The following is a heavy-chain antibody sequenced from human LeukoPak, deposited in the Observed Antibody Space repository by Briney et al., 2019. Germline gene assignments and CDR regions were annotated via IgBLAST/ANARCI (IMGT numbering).Heavy chain of an antibody. Sequence: GGSLRLSCAVSGFTFRSYGMHWVRRAPGKGLEWVTFIRNDGSDKYYAESVKGRFTISRDDSKNALYLQMNSLKPEDTAVYHCVQDRDCGFGYWGRGTLVIVSS. J-gene: IGHJ4*02. CDR2: IRNDGSDK. V-gene: IGHV3-30*02. D-gene: IGHD2-21*02. CDR3: VQDRDCGFGY. CDR1: GFTFRSYG.